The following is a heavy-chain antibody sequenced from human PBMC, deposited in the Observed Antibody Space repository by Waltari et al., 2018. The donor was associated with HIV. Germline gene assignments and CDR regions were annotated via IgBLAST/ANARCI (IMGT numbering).Heavy chain of an antibody. V-gene: IGHV3-30*01. J-gene: IGHJ4*02. CDR2: ISFDGSYK. Sequence: QVQLVESGGGVVQPGRSLRLSCEASGFTFSSYAMPWVRQAPGKGLEWVSFISFDGSYKQYADSVKGRFTISRDTSKNTLYLQMNSLRAEDTAVYYCARVGYSSSWAYFDYWGQGTLVTVSS. D-gene: IGHD6-13*01. CDR1: GFTFSSYA. CDR3: ARVGYSSSWAYFDY.